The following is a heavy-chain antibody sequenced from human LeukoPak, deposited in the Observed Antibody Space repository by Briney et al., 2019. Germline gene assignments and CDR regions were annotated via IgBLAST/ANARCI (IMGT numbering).Heavy chain of an antibody. D-gene: IGHD5-18*01. V-gene: IGHV4-38-2*02. J-gene: IGHJ4*02. CDR3: AREGYGDY. CDR2: IYSSGST. CDR1: GGSISSGYY. Sequence: SETLSLTCTVSGGSISSGYYWGWIRQPPGKGLEWIGSIYSSGSTYYNASLQSRVTISIETSKNQFSLKLSSVTAADTAVYYCAREGYGDYWGQGTLVTVSS.